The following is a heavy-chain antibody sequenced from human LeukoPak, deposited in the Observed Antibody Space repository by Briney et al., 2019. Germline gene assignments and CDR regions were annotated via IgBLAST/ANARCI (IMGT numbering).Heavy chain of an antibody. CDR1: GGSISSSSYY. V-gene: IGHV4-39*07. CDR3: ARDEVIAAAGTSIGSYDY. Sequence: SETLSLTCTVSGGSISSSSYYWGWIRQPPGKGLEWIGSIYYSGSTYYNPSLKSRVTISVDTSKNQFSLKLSSVTAADTAVYYCARDEVIAAAGTSIGSYDYWGQGTLVTVSS. CDR2: IYYSGST. D-gene: IGHD6-13*01. J-gene: IGHJ4*02.